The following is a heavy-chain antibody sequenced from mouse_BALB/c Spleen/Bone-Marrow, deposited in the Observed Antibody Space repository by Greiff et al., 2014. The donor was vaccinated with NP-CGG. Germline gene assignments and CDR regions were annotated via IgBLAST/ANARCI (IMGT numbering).Heavy chain of an antibody. J-gene: IGHJ1*01. CDR2: IWSGGST. D-gene: IGHD2-2*01. V-gene: IGHV2-2*01. CDR1: GFSLTTYG. Sequence: QVHVKQSGPGLVKPSQSLPITCTVSGFSLTTYGLHWIRQSPGKGLEWLGVIWSGGSTDYNAAFISRLIITKDNSKNQVFFKMNSLQTDDTAIYYCVRKGYTGYFDVWGAGTTVTVSS. CDR3: VRKGYTGYFDV.